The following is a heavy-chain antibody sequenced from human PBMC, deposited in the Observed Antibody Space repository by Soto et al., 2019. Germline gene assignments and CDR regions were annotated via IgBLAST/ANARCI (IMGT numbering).Heavy chain of an antibody. Sequence: SGGSLILSCAASGFTFSGYSMNWVRQAPGKGLEWVSSISSSSSYIYYADSVKGRFTISRDNAKNSLYLQMNSLRAEDTAVYYCARSKTIVVVPAAIHCFDPWGQGTLVTVS. V-gene: IGHV3-21*01. CDR2: ISSSSSYI. J-gene: IGHJ5*02. CDR1: GFTFSGYS. CDR3: ARSKTIVVVPAAIHCFDP. D-gene: IGHD2-2*01.